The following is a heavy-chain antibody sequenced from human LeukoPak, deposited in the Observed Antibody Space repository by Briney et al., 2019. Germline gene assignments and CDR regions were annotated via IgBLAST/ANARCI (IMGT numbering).Heavy chain of an antibody. J-gene: IGHJ5*02. CDR3: ARGVTAAGSS. CDR1: GDSITTYY. Sequence: SETLSLTCTVSGDSITTYYWSWIRQSPGKGLEWIGYINYIGSTNCNPSLKNRVTISADISKSQFSLRLRSVTAADTAVYFCARGVTAAGSSWGQGTLVTVSS. V-gene: IGHV4-59*01. CDR2: INYIGST. D-gene: IGHD6-13*01.